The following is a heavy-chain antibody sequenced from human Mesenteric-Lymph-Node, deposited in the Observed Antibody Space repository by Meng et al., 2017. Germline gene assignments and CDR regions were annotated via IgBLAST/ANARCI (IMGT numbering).Heavy chain of an antibody. D-gene: IGHD1-26*01. CDR3: GRGGGSYYHFDY. V-gene: IGHV6-1*01. CDR2: TYYRSKWYN. J-gene: IGHJ4*02. CDR1: GDTVSSNSAA. Sequence: QAQAQQSGPGLVKPSPTLSLTYAISGDTVSSNSAAWNWIRQSPSRGLEWLGRTYYRSKWYNDYAVSVKSRITINPDTSKNQFSLQLNSVTPEDTAVYYCGRGGGSYYHFDYWGQGTLVTVSS.